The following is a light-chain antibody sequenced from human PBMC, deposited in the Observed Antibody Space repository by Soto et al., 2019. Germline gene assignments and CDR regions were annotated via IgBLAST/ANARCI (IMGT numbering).Light chain of an antibody. CDR1: QTVTSY. J-gene: IGKJ1*01. Sequence: EIVLTQSPGTLSLSPGETATLSCRASQTVTSYFAWYQQKPGQAPRLLIYGASSRATGIPDRFSGSGSGTDFTLTISGLVPEDFAVYYCQQYGYSPRTFGQGTKVEIK. CDR3: QQYGYSPRT. CDR2: GAS. V-gene: IGKV3-20*01.